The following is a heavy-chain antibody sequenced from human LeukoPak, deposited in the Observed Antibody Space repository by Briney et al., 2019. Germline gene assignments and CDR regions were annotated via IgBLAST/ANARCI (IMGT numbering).Heavy chain of an antibody. D-gene: IGHD3-16*01. CDR1: GFTFTSYY. CDR3: TRELWPADY. CDR2: IDQDGSAK. V-gene: IGHV3-7*01. J-gene: IGHJ4*02. Sequence: QPGGSLRLSCVASGFTFTSYYMGWVRQARGKGLEWVADIDQDGSAKYYVDSVKGRFTISRDNVKNSVYLQMNNLRVEDTAVYYCTRELWPADYWGQGILVTVSS.